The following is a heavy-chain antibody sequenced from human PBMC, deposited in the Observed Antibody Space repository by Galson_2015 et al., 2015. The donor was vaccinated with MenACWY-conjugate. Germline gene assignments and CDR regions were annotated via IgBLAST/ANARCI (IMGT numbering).Heavy chain of an antibody. D-gene: IGHD5-12*01. V-gene: IGHV1-3*01. CDR2: INVGSGTT. Sequence: AVKVSCKASGSTFGNYAMHWLRQAPGQRLEYMGWINVGSGTTRSSQKFQDRVTIITDTSANTAYMELSSLRSEDTAVYFCARAHLGYGYDYGDPWGQGTLVTGS. J-gene: IGHJ5*02. CDR1: GSTFGNYA. CDR3: ARAHLGYGYDYGDP.